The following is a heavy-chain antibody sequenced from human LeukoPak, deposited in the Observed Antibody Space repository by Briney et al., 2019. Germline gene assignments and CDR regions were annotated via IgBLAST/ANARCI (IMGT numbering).Heavy chain of an antibody. CDR1: GFTLSSYW. CDR2: IKYDGSGK. Sequence: GESLRLSCAASGFTLSSYWMSWVRQAPGKGLEWVANIKYDGSGKYYADSVKGRFTISRDDAKNSLYLEMNRLRVEDTAVYHCARDLFSGSYQEDFWGQGTLVTVSS. V-gene: IGHV3-7*01. J-gene: IGHJ4*02. D-gene: IGHD1-26*01. CDR3: ARDLFSGSYQEDF.